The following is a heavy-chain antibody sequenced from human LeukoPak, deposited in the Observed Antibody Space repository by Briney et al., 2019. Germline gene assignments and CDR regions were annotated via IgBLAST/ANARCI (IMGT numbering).Heavy chain of an antibody. CDR1: GDIVSSKSAA. Sequence: SQTLSLTCAISGDIVSSKSAAWKWIRQPPSRGLEWLGRTYYRSKWYYDYPVSVKSRININPDTSKNQFLLQLKSVTPEDTAVYYCARKSEGAFDIWGQGTMVTVSS. V-gene: IGHV6-1*01. J-gene: IGHJ3*02. CDR2: TYYRSKWYY. CDR3: ARKSEGAFDI.